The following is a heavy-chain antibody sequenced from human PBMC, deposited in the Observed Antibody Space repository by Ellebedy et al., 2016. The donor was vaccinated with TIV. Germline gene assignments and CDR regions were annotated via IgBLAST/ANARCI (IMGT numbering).Heavy chain of an antibody. Sequence: GESLKISCAASGFTFNSSAMSWVRQTPGKGLEWVSGITVSGTNTKYTDSVKGRFTISRDNAKNSLYLQMNSLRAEDTAVYYCARDAQVVPAAMWRYYFDYWGQGTLVTVSS. V-gene: IGHV3-23*01. CDR1: GFTFNSSA. CDR2: ITVSGTNT. D-gene: IGHD2-2*01. J-gene: IGHJ4*02. CDR3: ARDAQVVPAAMWRYYFDY.